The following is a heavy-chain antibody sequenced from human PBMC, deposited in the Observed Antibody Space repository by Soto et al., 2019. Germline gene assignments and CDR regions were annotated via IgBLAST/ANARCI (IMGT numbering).Heavy chain of an antibody. CDR3: ARDRGYKPDTFDI. CDR2: INPYNGNT. J-gene: IGHJ3*02. CDR1: GYTFTTYG. D-gene: IGHD1-20*01. Sequence: QVQLVQSGAEVKKPGASVKVSCKASGYTFTTYGISWVRQAPGQGLEWMGWINPYNGNTNYAQKLQGRVTMTTDTSTSTANMELRSLGSCDTAVYYCARDRGYKPDTFDIWGQGTMVTVSS. V-gene: IGHV1-18*01.